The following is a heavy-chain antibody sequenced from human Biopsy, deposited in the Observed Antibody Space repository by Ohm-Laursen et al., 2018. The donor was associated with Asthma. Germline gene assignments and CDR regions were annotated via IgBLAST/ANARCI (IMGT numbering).Heavy chain of an antibody. CDR1: GLMFRSFG. CDR3: AKRRGYRGKENED. Sequence: SLRLSCTASGLMFRSFGMHWVRQAPGKGLEWVAVISYDGNHKFYEDSVKGRFTISRDNSKNTLYLQMNSLRTEDTAVYYCAKRRGYRGKENEDGGQGTLVIVSS. CDR2: ISYDGNHK. J-gene: IGHJ4*02. D-gene: IGHD5-12*01. V-gene: IGHV3-30*18.